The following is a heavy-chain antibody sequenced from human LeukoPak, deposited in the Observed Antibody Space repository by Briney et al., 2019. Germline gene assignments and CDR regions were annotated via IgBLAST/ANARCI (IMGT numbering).Heavy chain of an antibody. V-gene: IGHV5-51*01. CDR3: ARHEAAAGRSSAYYCMDV. J-gene: IGHJ6*04. CDR2: IYPGDSDI. CDR1: GYSFTSYW. Sequence: GESLKISCKGSGYSFTSYWIGWVRQMPGKGLEWMGIIYPGDSDIRYSPSFQGQVTISADKSISTAYLQWSSLEASDTAIYYCARHEAAAGRSSAYYCMDVWGKGTTVTVSS. D-gene: IGHD6-13*01.